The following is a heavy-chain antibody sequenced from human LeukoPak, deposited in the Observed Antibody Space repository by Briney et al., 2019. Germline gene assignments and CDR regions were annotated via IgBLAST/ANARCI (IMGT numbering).Heavy chain of an antibody. J-gene: IGHJ4*02. CDR1: GFIFSNYA. V-gene: IGHV3-23*01. Sequence: GGSLRLSCAASGFIFSNYAMSWVPHVPGRGLEWVSTISSRGDSTYVADSVKGRFTIYRDNPKNSLYLQMNTVRAEDTAVYYCVKGPRPDITVAHTVENWGQGTLVTVSS. CDR2: ISSRGDST. D-gene: IGHD6-19*01. CDR3: VKGPRPDITVAHTVEN.